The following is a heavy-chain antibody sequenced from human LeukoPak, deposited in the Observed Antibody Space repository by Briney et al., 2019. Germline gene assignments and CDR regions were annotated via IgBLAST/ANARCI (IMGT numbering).Heavy chain of an antibody. D-gene: IGHD6-19*01. J-gene: IGHJ4*02. V-gene: IGHV3-53*01. CDR2: IYSGGSR. CDR3: ARDYSSGWYSFDY. Sequence: PGGSLRLSCAASGFTVSSSYMSWVRQAPGKGLEWVSVIYSGGSRYYADSVKGRFTISRDNSKNTLYLQMNSLRAEDTAVYYCARDYSSGWYSFDYWGQGTLVTVSS. CDR1: GFTVSSSY.